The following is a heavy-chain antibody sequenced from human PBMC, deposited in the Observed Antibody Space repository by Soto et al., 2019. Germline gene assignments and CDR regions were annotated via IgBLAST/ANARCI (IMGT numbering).Heavy chain of an antibody. D-gene: IGHD6-13*01. V-gene: IGHV5-51*01. CDR2: IYPGDHET. J-gene: IGHJ4*02. Sequence: ESLKISCQCSGYAFSNFWVGWVRQLPGQGLEWMGIIYPGDHETRYSPSFHGKVTISAEKSINTAYLQWNSLEASDSAFYFCARSPSSSPYFDHWGQRDLVTVSS. CDR1: GYAFSNFW. CDR3: ARSPSSSPYFDH.